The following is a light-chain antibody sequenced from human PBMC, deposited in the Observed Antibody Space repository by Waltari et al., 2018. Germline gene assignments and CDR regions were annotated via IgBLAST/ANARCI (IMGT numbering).Light chain of an antibody. CDR3: CSHAGSSTL. CDR1: SAFVGTYNL. CDR2: EGS. V-gene: IGLV2-23*01. Sequence: QSALTQPAPVSGSPGQSLTIPSTGTSAFVGTYNLLSWYQQHPGKAPTLMFYEGSKRPSGVSNLFSGSKSGNTASLTISGLQAEDEADYYCCSHAGSSTLFGGGTKLTVL. J-gene: IGLJ2*01.